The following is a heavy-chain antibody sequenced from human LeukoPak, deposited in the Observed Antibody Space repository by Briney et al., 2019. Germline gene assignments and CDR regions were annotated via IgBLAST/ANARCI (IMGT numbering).Heavy chain of an antibody. V-gene: IGHV1-2*02. CDR1: GYTFTDHY. Sequence: GASVKVSCKASGYTFTDHYMHWVRQAPGQGLEWMGWINANSGGTNYAQKLQGRVTMTTDTSTSTAYMELRSLRSDDTAVYYCARDGRDIVVVPAERGFDYWGQGTLVTVSS. J-gene: IGHJ4*02. CDR3: ARDGRDIVVVPAERGFDY. CDR2: INANSGGT. D-gene: IGHD2-2*01.